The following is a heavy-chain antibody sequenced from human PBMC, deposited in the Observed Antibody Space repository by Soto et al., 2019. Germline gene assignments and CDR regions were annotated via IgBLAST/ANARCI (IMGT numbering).Heavy chain of an antibody. CDR3: AGGYGGYVGWLDP. Sequence: ASVKVSCKASGYTFTSYAIHWVRQAPGQRLEWMGWINAGNGNTKYSQKFQGRVTITRDTSASTAYMELSSLRSEDTAVYYCAGGYGGYVGWLDPWGQGTRVTVSS. V-gene: IGHV1-3*01. J-gene: IGHJ5*02. CDR1: GYTFTSYA. D-gene: IGHD5-12*01. CDR2: INAGNGNT.